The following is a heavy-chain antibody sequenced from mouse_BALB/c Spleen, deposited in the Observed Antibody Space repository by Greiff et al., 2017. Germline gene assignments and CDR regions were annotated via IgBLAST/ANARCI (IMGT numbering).Heavy chain of an antibody. CDR1: GFSLTSYG. J-gene: IGHJ4*01. V-gene: IGHV2-9*02. Sequence: QVQLKESGPGLVAPSQSLSITCTVSGFSLTSYGVHWVRQPPGKGLEWLGVIWAGGSTNYNSALMSRLSISKDNSKSQVFLKMNSLQTDDTAMYYCARGRYGLVGAMDDWGQGTSVTVSS. D-gene: IGHD1-2*01. CDR2: IWAGGST. CDR3: ARGRYGLVGAMDD.